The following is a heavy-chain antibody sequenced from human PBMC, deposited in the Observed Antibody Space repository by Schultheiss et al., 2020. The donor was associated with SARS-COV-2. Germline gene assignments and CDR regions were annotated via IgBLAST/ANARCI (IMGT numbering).Heavy chain of an antibody. Sequence: SETLSLTCTVSGGSISSGGYYWSWIRQPAGKGLEWIGRIYTSGSTNYNPSLKSRVTISVDTSKNQFSLKLNSVTAADTAVYYCASIAAAGNDYWGQGTLVTVSS. CDR2: IYTSGST. V-gene: IGHV4-61*02. D-gene: IGHD6-13*01. J-gene: IGHJ4*02. CDR3: ASIAAAGNDY. CDR1: GGSISSGGYY.